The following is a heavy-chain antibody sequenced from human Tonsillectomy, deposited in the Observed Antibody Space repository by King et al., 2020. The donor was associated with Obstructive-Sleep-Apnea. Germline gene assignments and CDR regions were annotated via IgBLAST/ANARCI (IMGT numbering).Heavy chain of an antibody. J-gene: IGHJ4*02. CDR3: ARARIDPLPPPAAHFDH. D-gene: IGHD2-2*01. V-gene: IGHV4-59*01. Sequence: MQLQESGPGLVKPSETLSLTCTVSGGSISSYYWSWIRQPPGKGLEWVGYFYYSGSTNYNPSLKGRVTMSLDTSKNQFSLKLSSVTAADTALYYFARARIDPLPPPAAHFDHWGQGPLVTVST. CDR1: GGSISSYY. CDR2: FYYSGST.